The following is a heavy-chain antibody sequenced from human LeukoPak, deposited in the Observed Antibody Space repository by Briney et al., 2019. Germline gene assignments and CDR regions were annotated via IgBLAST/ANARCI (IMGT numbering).Heavy chain of an antibody. Sequence: GRSLRLSCAASGFTFSKYWMLWVRQAPGKGMESVSRINTDGTVTTYADSVKGRFTVSRDHADNTMFLQMNSVRDEDTAVYYCAAKQWLAPPPDSWGQGTPVTVSS. CDR2: INTDGTVT. J-gene: IGHJ4*02. D-gene: IGHD6-19*01. CDR1: GFTFSKYW. CDR3: AAKQWLAPPPDS. V-gene: IGHV3-74*01.